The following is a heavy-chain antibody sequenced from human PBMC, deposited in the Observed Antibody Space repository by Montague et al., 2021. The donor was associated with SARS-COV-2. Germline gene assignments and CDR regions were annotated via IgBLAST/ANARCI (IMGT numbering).Heavy chain of an antibody. J-gene: IGHJ6*03. V-gene: IGHV4-34*01. Sequence: SETLSLTCAVYGGSFSGYYWSWIRQPPGKGLEWIGVINHSGSTNYNSYLKSRVTISVATYKTQFALKLSLVSAADTAAYYCASARQDVEVPTLGIGAYYYYHYMDVWGKGTTVTVSS. CDR1: GGSFSGYY. CDR3: ASARQDVEVPTLGIGAYYYYHYMDV. CDR2: INHSGST. D-gene: IGHD2-2*01.